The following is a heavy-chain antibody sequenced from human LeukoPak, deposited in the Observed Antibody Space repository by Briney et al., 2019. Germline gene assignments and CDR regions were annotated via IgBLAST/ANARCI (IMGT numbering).Heavy chain of an antibody. V-gene: IGHV1-18*01. CDR3: ARDSLYYGSGSYLGFDP. CDR2: ISGYNGNT. Sequence: ASVKVSCKASGYTFTRYGISWVRQAPGQGLEWMGWISGYNGNTNYAEKPQGRVTMTTDTSTSTVYMELRSLRSDDTAVYYCARDSLYYGSGSYLGFDPWGQGTLVTVSS. J-gene: IGHJ5*02. CDR1: GYTFTRYG. D-gene: IGHD3-10*01.